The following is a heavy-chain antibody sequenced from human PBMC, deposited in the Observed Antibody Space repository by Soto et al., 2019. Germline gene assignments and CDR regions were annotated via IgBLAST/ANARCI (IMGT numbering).Heavy chain of an antibody. D-gene: IGHD3-3*01. Sequence: QVQLQQWGAGLLKPSETLSLTCAVYGGSFSGYYWSWIRQPPGKGLEWIGEINHSGSTNYNPSLKSRVTISVDTSKNQFSLKLSSVTAADTAVYYCARKFLVRRGRAPLAGYFDYWGQGTLVTVSS. J-gene: IGHJ4*02. CDR3: ARKFLVRRGRAPLAGYFDY. V-gene: IGHV4-34*01. CDR1: GGSFSGYY. CDR2: INHSGST.